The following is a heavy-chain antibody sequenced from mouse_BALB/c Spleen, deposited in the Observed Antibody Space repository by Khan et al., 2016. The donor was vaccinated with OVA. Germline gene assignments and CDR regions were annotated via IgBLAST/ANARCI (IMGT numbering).Heavy chain of an antibody. CDR2: INPDSSTI. J-gene: IGHJ1*01. V-gene: IGHV4-1*02. D-gene: IGHD2-2*01. CDR1: GFDFSRYW. CDR3: GRLGYYGYFDV. Sequence: EVELVESGGGLVQPGGSLKLSGAASGFDFSRYWMSWVRQAPGKGLEWIGEINPDSSTINYTPSLKDKFIISRDNAKNTLYLQMSKVRSEDTTLYYCGRLGYYGYFDVWGAGTTVTVSS.